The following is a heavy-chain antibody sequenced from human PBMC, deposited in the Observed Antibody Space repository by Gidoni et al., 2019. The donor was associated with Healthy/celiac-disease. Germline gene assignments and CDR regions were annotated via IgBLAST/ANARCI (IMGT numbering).Heavy chain of an antibody. D-gene: IGHD3-10*01. V-gene: IGHV3-33*01. CDR3: ARDPAEVWFGDLEMIFDY. CDR2: IWYDGSNK. J-gene: IGHJ4*02. CDR1: GVTFSSYG. Sequence: QVQMVESGGGVGQPGRSLRRSCAASGVTFSSYGRHWVRPAPGKGLEWVAGIWYDGSNKYYADSVKGRFTISRDNSKNTLDLQMNSLSADDTAVYYCARDPAEVWFGDLEMIFDYWGQGPLVTVSS.